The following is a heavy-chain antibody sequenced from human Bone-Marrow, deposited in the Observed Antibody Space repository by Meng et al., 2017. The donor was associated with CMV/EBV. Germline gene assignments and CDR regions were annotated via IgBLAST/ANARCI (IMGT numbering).Heavy chain of an antibody. J-gene: IGHJ6*02. Sequence: ASVKVSCKASGYTFTSYGISWVRQAPGQGLEWMGWIDPNSGATNYAQKFQDRVTMTSDTSIRTAYMELSRLKSDDTALYYCARERYLVPAASPDYYYYGMDVWVQGTTVTVSS. CDR1: GYTFTSYG. V-gene: IGHV1-2*02. CDR3: ARERYLVPAASPDYYYYGMDV. CDR2: IDPNSGAT. D-gene: IGHD2-2*01.